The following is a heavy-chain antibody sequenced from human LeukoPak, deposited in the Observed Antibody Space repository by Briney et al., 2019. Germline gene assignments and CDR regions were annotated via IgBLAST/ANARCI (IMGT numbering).Heavy chain of an antibody. V-gene: IGHV3-13*01. CDR1: GFTFIDYD. CDR3: ARGGIQVSGIDEFDY. CDR2: IGIRGDT. J-gene: IGHJ4*02. Sequence: GGTLRLSCAASGFTFIDYDMHWVRQVIGKGLEWVSAIGIRGDTHYTGSVKGRFTISRENAESSLYLQMNSLRAEDTAVYYCARGGIQVSGIDEFDYWGQGTLVTVSS. D-gene: IGHD6-19*01.